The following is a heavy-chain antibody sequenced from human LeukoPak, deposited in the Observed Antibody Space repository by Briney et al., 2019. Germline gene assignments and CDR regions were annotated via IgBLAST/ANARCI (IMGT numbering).Heavy chain of an antibody. Sequence: GGSLRLSCAASGFTFSSYAMSWVRQAPGKGLEWVSAISGSGGSTYYADSVKGRSTISRDNSKNTLYLQMNSLRAEDTAVYYCAKTLGDYGDYWFDPWGQGTLVTVSS. J-gene: IGHJ5*02. D-gene: IGHD4-17*01. V-gene: IGHV3-23*01. CDR1: GFTFSSYA. CDR2: ISGSGGST. CDR3: AKTLGDYGDYWFDP.